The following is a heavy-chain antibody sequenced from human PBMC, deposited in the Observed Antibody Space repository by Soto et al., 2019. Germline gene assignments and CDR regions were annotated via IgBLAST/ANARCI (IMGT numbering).Heavy chain of an antibody. V-gene: IGHV1-69*13. D-gene: IGHD3-10*01. CDR2: IIPIFGTA. J-gene: IGHJ6*02. Sequence: SVKVSCKASGGTFSSYAISWVRQAPGQGLEWMGGIIPIFGTANYAQKFQGRVTITADESTSTAYMELSSLRSGDTAVYYCARCISYGSGSYFRYYYGMDVWGQGTTVTVSS. CDR3: ARCISYGSGSYFRYYYGMDV. CDR1: GGTFSSYA.